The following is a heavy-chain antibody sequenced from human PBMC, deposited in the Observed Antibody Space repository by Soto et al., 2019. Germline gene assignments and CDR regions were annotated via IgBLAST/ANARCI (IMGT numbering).Heavy chain of an antibody. D-gene: IGHD5-12*01. CDR3: TRQVGYEASFDI. J-gene: IGHJ3*02. CDR1: GFTFSGSA. V-gene: IGHV3-73*02. CDR2: IRSKANSYAT. Sequence: EVQLVESGGGLVQPGGSLKLSCAASGFTFSGSAMHWVRQASGKGLEWVGRIRSKANSYATAYAASVKGRFTISRDDSKNTAYLQMNSLKTEDTAVYYCTRQVGYEASFDIWGQGTMVTVSS.